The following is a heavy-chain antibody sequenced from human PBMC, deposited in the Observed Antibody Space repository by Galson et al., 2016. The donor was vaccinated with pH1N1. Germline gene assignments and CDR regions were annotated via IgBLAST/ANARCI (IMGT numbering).Heavy chain of an antibody. Sequence: SVKVSCKASGGTFSSHAISWVQQAPGQGLEWMGGIIGMFGTTNYAQKFQGRVTITADEFTSTAYMELNNLRSEDTAVYYCARGSGYSGTYGNAFDIWGQGTMVTVSS. CDR3: ARGSGYSGTYGNAFDI. V-gene: IGHV1-69*13. CDR2: IIGMFGTT. J-gene: IGHJ3*02. D-gene: IGHD1-26*01. CDR1: GGTFSSHA.